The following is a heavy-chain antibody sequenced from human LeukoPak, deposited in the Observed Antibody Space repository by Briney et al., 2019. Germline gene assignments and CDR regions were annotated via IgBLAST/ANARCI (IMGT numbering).Heavy chain of an antibody. CDR3: ARNSAGIAAAGPFDY. CDR1: GFTVSSNY. CDR2: IYSGGST. Sequence: GGSLRLSCAASGFTVSSNYMSWVRQAPGKGLECVSVIYSGGSTYYADSVKGRFTISRDNSKNTLYLQVNSPRAEDTAVYYCARNSAGIAAAGPFDYWGQGALVTVSS. V-gene: IGHV3-53*01. D-gene: IGHD6-13*01. J-gene: IGHJ4*02.